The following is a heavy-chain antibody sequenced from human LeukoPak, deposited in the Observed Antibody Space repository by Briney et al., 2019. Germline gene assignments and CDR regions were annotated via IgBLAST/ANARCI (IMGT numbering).Heavy chain of an antibody. D-gene: IGHD5-18*01. CDR2: ISGSGGST. V-gene: IGHV3-23*01. CDR1: AFTFSSYA. J-gene: IGHJ4*02. Sequence: GGSLRLSCAASAFTFSSYAMSWVRQAPGKGLEWVSAISGSGGSTYYADSVKGRFTISRDNSKNTLYLQMNSLRAEDTAVYYCAKDGGYSYGSPQDYWGQGTLVTVSS. CDR3: AKDGGYSYGSPQDY.